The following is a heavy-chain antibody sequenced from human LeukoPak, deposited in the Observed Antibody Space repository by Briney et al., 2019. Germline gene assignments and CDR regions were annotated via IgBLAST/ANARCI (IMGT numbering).Heavy chain of an antibody. V-gene: IGHV3-21*01. D-gene: IGHD3-10*01. J-gene: IGHJ3*02. CDR1: GFTFSSYS. CDR2: ISSSSSYI. Sequence: GGSLRLSCAAYGFTFSSYSMNWVRQAPGKGLEWVSSISSSSSYIYYADSVKGRFTISRDNAKNSLYLQMNSLRAEDTAVYYCASGLLLWFGELSDNAFDIWGQGTMVTVSS. CDR3: ASGLLLWFGELSDNAFDI.